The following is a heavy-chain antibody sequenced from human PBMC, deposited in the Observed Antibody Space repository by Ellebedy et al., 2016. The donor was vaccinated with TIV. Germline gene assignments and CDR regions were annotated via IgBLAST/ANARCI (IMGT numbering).Heavy chain of an antibody. Sequence: SQTLSLTCAISGDSVSSSSAAWNWIRQSPSRGLEWLGRTFYRSKWYNDYAVSVKSQITINPDTSKNQFSLQLNSVAPEDTAVYYCARVRSSGWSYFDYWGQGTLVTVSS. CDR2: TFYRSKWYN. CDR1: GDSVSSSSAA. J-gene: IGHJ4*02. V-gene: IGHV6-1*01. D-gene: IGHD6-19*01. CDR3: ARVRSSGWSYFDY.